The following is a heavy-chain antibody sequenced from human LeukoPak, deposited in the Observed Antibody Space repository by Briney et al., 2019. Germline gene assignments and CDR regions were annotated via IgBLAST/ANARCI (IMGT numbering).Heavy chain of an antibody. J-gene: IGHJ3*02. V-gene: IGHV3-9*03. CDR1: GFTFDDYA. CDR3: AKAGSSGYYFDAFDI. D-gene: IGHD3-22*01. CDR2: ISWNSGSI. Sequence: PGRSLRLSCAASGFTFDDYAMHWVRQAPGKGLEWVSGISWNSGSIGYADSVKGRFTISRDNAKNSLYLQMNSLRAEDMDLYYCAKAGSSGYYFDAFDIWGQGTMVTVSS.